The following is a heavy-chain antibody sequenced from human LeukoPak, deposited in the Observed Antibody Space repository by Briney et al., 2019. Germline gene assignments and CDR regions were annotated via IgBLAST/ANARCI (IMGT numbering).Heavy chain of an antibody. V-gene: IGHV4-39*01. CDR1: GDSISRSGYY. CDR2: IFYTGST. J-gene: IGHJ3*02. D-gene: IGHD3-3*01. Sequence: SETLSLTCTVSGDSISRSGYYWGWLRQPPGKGLEWIGSIFYTGSTYFNPSLKSRATISGDTSTNQFSLNLYSVTDADTAVYYCARITDRTIFGEIMHGFDIWGQGTPVTVSS. CDR3: ARITDRTIFGEIMHGFDI.